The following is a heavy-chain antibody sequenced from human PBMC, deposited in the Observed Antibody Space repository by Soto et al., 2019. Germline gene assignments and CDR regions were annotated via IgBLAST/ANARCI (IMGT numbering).Heavy chain of an antibody. V-gene: IGHV3-11*01. J-gene: IGHJ3*01. CDR2: IDIPTRNT. D-gene: IGHD6-19*01. CDR3: VIERAGRAKFPHAALDV. CDR1: GFSFGSHY. Sequence: QVQLVESGGGLVKPGGSLRLSCTASGFSFGSHYMTWDRQAPGKGLEYISYIDIPTRNTFYADSVKGRFTISTYNAKNSLFLQMSALRVVATAVYFSVIERAGRAKFPHAALDVWGQGTLVTVSS.